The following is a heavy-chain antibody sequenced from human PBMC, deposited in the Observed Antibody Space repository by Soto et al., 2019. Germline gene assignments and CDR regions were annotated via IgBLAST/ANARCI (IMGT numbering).Heavy chain of an antibody. J-gene: IGHJ4*02. CDR3: ATQAYSSSWAGD. CDR1: GFTFSDYY. Sequence: QVQLVESGGGLVKPGGSLRLSCAASGFTFSDYYMSWIRQAPGKGLEWVSYISSSSSYTNYADSVKGRFTISRDNAKNSLYLQMNSLRAEDTAVYYCATQAYSSSWAGDWGQGTLVTVSS. D-gene: IGHD6-13*01. CDR2: ISSSSSYT. V-gene: IGHV3-11*05.